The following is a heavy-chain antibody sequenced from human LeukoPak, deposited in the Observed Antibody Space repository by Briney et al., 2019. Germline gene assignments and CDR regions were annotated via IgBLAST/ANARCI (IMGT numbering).Heavy chain of an antibody. J-gene: IGHJ4*02. CDR1: GFTFSSYW. V-gene: IGHV3-7*01. CDR3: ARGSRYCSGNSCYSIDY. D-gene: IGHD2-2*01. CDR2: IKQGGSEK. Sequence: GGSLRLSCAASGFTFSSYWMSWVRQAPGKGLEWVANIKQGGSEKYYVDSVKGRFTISRDNAKNSLYLQMNSLRAEDTAVYYCARGSRYCSGNSCYSIDYWGQGTLVTVSS.